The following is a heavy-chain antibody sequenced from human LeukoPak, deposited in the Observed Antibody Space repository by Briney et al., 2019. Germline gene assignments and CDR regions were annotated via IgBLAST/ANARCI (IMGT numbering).Heavy chain of an antibody. D-gene: IGHD5-12*01. Sequence: ASVKVSCKASGYTFTGYYMHWVRQAPGQGLEWMGWINPNSGGTNYAQKFQGRVTMTRDTSISTAYMELSRLRSDDTAVYYCARDSGYGLSDYYYYMDVWGKGTTVTISS. CDR1: GYTFTGYY. V-gene: IGHV1-2*02. J-gene: IGHJ6*03. CDR2: INPNSGGT. CDR3: ARDSGYGLSDYYYYMDV.